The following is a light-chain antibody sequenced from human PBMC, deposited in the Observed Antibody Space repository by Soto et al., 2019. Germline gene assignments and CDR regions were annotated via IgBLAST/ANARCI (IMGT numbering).Light chain of an antibody. CDR2: AAS. Sequence: DIQMTQSPSSLSASVGDRVTITCRASQTLNSYLNWYQQKPPKAPKLLIYAASRLQSGVPSRFNGSGTTTDFTLTIASLQPEDFATYFCQQSFGSPPTFGQGTKL. CDR3: QQSFGSPPT. V-gene: IGKV1-39*01. CDR1: QTLNSY. J-gene: IGKJ2*01.